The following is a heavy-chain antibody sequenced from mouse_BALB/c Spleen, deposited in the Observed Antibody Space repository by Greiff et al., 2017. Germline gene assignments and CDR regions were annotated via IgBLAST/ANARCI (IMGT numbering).Heavy chain of an antibody. CDR2: INPSNGGT. V-gene: IGHV1S81*02. CDR3: TREGN. CDR1: GYTFTSYY. Sequence: VQLQQSGAELVKPGASVTLSCKASGYTFTSYYMYWVKQRPGQGLEWIGEINPSNGGTNFNEKFKSKATLTVDKSSSTAYMQLSSLTSEDSAVYYCTREGNWGQGTTLTVSS. J-gene: IGHJ2*01.